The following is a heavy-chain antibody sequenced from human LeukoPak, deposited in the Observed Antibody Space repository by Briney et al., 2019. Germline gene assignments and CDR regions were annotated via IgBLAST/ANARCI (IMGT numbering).Heavy chain of an antibody. CDR3: ARAAAYDSSGYYYIGDY. J-gene: IGHJ4*02. CDR1: GGTFSSYA. D-gene: IGHD3-22*01. CDR2: IIPIFGTA. Sequence: SVKVSCKASGGTFSSYAISWVRQAPGQGLEWMARIIPIFGTANYAQKFQGRVTITTDESTSTAYMELSSLRSEDTAVYYCARAAAYDSSGYYYIGDYWGQGTLVTVSS. V-gene: IGHV1-69*05.